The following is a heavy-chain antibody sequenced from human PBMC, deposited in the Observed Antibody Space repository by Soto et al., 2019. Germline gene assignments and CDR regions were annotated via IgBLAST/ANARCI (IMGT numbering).Heavy chain of an antibody. CDR3: ARDKNCCGGRWTSYFDT. V-gene: IGHV3-33*01. J-gene: IGHJ4*02. CDR1: GFTFSSYG. CDR2: IWYDGSNK. D-gene: IGHD2-15*01. Sequence: GGSLRLSCAASGFTFSSYGMHWVRQAPGKGLEWVAVIWYDGSNKYYADSVRGRFTISRDNSKNTLYLQMNSLRAEDTAVYYCARDKNCCGGRWTSYFDTWGLGDVLTISS.